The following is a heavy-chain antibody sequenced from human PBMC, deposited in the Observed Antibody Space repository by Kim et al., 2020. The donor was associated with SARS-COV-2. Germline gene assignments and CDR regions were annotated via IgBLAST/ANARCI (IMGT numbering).Heavy chain of an antibody. J-gene: IGHJ4*02. D-gene: IGHD5-18*01. CDR3: AKDIRGYSYGYTDY. Sequence: GGSLRLSCAASGFSFDDYAMHWVRQAPGKGLEWVSLITGDGGSTYYADSVKGRFTISRDNSKDSLYLQMNSLRTEDTALYYCAKDIRGYSYGYTDYWGQGTLVTVSS. V-gene: IGHV3-43*02. CDR2: ITGDGGST. CDR1: GFSFDDYA.